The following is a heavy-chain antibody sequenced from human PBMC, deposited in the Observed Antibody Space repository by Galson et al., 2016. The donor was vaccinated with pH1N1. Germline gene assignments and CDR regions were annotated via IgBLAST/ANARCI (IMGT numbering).Heavy chain of an antibody. CDR2: IDWDDDK. CDR1: GFSLSTSGMC. J-gene: IGHJ5*02. CDR3: ARMSYGDYVNYFDP. D-gene: IGHD4-17*01. V-gene: IGHV2-70*01. Sequence: PALVKPTQTLTLTCTFSGFSLSTSGMCVSWIRQPPGRALEWLALIDWDDDKYYSTSLKTRLTISKDTSKNQVVLTMTTMDPVDTATYYCARMSYGDYVNYFDPWGQGTPVTVSS.